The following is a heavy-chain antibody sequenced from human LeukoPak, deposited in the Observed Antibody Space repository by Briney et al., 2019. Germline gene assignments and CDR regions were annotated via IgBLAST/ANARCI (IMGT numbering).Heavy chain of an antibody. Sequence: GGSLRLSCAASGYTFSCYAMSWVRQAPGKGLEWVAYINQDGSKKYYVESVKGRFTISRDNAKNSLYLQVNSLRAEDTALYYCARITWYRLDYWGQGTLLTVSS. J-gene: IGHJ4*02. V-gene: IGHV3-7*03. CDR1: GYTFSCYA. CDR2: INQDGSKK. CDR3: ARITWYRLDY. D-gene: IGHD1-14*01.